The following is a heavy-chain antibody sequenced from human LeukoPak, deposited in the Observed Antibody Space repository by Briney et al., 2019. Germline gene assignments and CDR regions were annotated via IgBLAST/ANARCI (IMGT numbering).Heavy chain of an antibody. CDR2: INPSGGRT. Sequence: GASVKVSCKASGYTFTSHYMHWVRQAPGQGLEWMGTINPSGGRTSYAQKFQGRVTMNTDMSTSTLYMELNSLRSEDTAMYYCTTDLGGGGIVTLDYWGQGTLVTVSS. V-gene: IGHV1-46*01. CDR3: TTDLGGGGIVTLDY. J-gene: IGHJ4*02. CDR1: GYTFTSHY. D-gene: IGHD3-16*01.